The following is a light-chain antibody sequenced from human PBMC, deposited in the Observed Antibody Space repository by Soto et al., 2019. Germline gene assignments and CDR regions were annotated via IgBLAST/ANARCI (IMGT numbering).Light chain of an antibody. V-gene: IGKV4-1*01. CDR2: WAS. J-gene: IGKJ3*01. CDR1: QSVLYSSNNRNY. CDR3: QQYYSTPFT. Sequence: DIVMTQSPDSLAVSLGERATINCKSSQSVLYSSNNRNYLAWYQQKPGQPPNLLIYWASTRESGVPDRFSGSGSGTHFTLTISSLQAEDVAVYYCQQYYSTPFTFGPGTKVDIK.